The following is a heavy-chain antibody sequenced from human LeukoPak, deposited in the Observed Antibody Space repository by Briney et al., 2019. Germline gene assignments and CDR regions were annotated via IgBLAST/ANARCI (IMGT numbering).Heavy chain of an antibody. CDR3: ARVDCSSTSCRQRNYYYYMDV. J-gene: IGHJ6*03. D-gene: IGHD2-2*01. CDR1: GGTFSSYA. V-gene: IGHV1-69*05. CDR2: IIPIFGTA. Sequence: GASVKVSCKASGGTFSSYAISWVRQAPGQGLEWMGGIIPIFGTANYAQKFQGRVTITTDESTSTAYMELSSLRSEDTAVYYCARVDCSSTSCRQRNYYYYMDVWGKGTTVTVSS.